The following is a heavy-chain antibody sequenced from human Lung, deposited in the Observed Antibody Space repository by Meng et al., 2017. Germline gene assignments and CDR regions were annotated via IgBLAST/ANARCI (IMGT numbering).Heavy chain of an antibody. Sequence: ASVKVSCKASGYTFPDYWLHWVRRAPGQGLEWMGRINPKSGDTHYAQRFQGRVTMTGDTSISTAYMELSGLRSDDTAMYYCARDEDISAAGKLFGDYWGQGNPVNISS. CDR3: ARDEDISAAGKLFGDY. CDR2: INPKSGDT. J-gene: IGHJ4*02. D-gene: IGHD6-13*01. V-gene: IGHV1-2*06. CDR1: GYTFPDYW.